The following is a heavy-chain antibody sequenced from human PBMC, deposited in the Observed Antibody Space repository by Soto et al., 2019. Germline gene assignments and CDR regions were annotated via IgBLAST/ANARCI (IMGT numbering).Heavy chain of an antibody. D-gene: IGHD3-22*01. J-gene: IGHJ3*02. CDR2: ISGSGGST. CDR1: GFTFSSYA. CDR3: AKPITMIVVVIGGAFDI. Sequence: QAGGSLRLSCAASGFTFSSYAMSWVRQAPGKGLEWVSAISGSGGSTYYADSVRGRFTISRDNSKNTLYLQMNSLRAEDTAVYYCAKPITMIVVVIGGAFDIWGQGTKVTVS. V-gene: IGHV3-23*01.